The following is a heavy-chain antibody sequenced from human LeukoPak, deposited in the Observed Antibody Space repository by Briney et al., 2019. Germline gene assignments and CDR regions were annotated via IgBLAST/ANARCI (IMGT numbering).Heavy chain of an antibody. Sequence: PSETLSLTRTVSGGSISSYYWSWIRQHPGKCLEWIGYVYNSGSTYYNPSLKSRVTISVDTPKNQFSLTLTSVTVADTAVYYCARAASRIGGRFDPWGQGTLVTVSS. CDR2: VYNSGST. D-gene: IGHD2-15*01. CDR3: ARAASRIGGRFDP. V-gene: IGHV4-59*06. J-gene: IGHJ5*02. CDR1: GGSISSYY.